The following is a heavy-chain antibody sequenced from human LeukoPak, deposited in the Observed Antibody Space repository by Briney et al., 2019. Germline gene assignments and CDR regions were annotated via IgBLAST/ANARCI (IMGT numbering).Heavy chain of an antibody. Sequence: ASVKVSCKASGYTYTVYYIHWVRQAPGQGLELMGWINPNSGGTAYAQKFQGRITMTRDTSINTVYMELSRLTSDDSAVYYCARSMSPYYSDYWGQGTLVTVSS. CDR3: ARSMSPYYSDY. V-gene: IGHV1-2*02. CDR1: GYTYTVYY. CDR2: INPNSGGT. J-gene: IGHJ4*02.